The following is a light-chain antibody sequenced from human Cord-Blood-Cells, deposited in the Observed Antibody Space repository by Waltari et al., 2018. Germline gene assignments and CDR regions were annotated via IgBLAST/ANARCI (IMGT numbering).Light chain of an antibody. J-gene: IGLJ2*01. Sequence: SALTQPASVSGSPGQSITIACTGTSSDVGGYNYVTWSQQHPGKAPKLMIYDVSNRPSGVSNRFSGSKSGNTASLAISGLQAEDEADYYCSSYTSSSAVVFGGGTKLTVL. CDR3: SSYTSSSAVV. CDR1: SSDVGGYNY. CDR2: DVS. V-gene: IGLV2-14*03.